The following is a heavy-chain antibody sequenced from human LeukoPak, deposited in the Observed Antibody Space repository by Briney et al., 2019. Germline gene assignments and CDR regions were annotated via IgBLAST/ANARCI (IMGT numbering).Heavy chain of an antibody. D-gene: IGHD1-7*01. CDR2: IYTSGST. Sequence: TSETLSLTCTVSGGSISSYYGSWIRQPARNGLEWIGRIYTSGSTNYNPSLKSRVTMSVDTSKNQFSLKLSSVTAAATAVYYCARDHLELRDYYYGMDVWGQGTTVTVSS. CDR3: ARDHLELRDYYYGMDV. V-gene: IGHV4-4*07. J-gene: IGHJ6*02. CDR1: GGSISSYY.